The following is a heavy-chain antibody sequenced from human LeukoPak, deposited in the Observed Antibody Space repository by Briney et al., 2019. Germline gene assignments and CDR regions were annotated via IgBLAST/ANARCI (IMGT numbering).Heavy chain of an antibody. CDR2: IQYDGSNK. CDR3: AKNGAAAGTITYYYYYMDV. Sequence: GGSLRLSCAASGSTFSTYGMHWVRQAPGKGLEWVAFIQYDGSNKYYADSVKGRFTISRDNSKNTLYLQMDSLRAEDTAVYYCAKNGAAAGTITYYYYYMDVWGKGTTVTVSS. V-gene: IGHV3-30*02. D-gene: IGHD6-13*01. CDR1: GSTFSTYG. J-gene: IGHJ6*03.